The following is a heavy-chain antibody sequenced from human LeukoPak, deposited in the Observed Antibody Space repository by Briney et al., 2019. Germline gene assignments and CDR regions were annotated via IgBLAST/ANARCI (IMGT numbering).Heavy chain of an antibody. CDR1: GFTFRSAR. V-gene: IGHV3-15*01. J-gene: IGHJ4*02. CDR3: TSVPVG. CDR2: IKPMTEGGTT. D-gene: IGHD1-26*01. Sequence: GSLRLSCAASGFTFRSARMNWVRQAPGKGLEWVGHIKPMTEGGTTDDAAPVKGRFTISRDDSKNTLDLQMNSLKTEDTAVYYCTSVPVGWGQGTLVTVSA.